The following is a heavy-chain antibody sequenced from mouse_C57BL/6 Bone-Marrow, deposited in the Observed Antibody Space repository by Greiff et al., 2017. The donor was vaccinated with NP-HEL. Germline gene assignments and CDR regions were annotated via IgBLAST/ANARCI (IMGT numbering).Heavy chain of an antibody. CDR3: TGSRSPLDY. CDR2: IRLKSDNYAT. CDR1: GFTFSNYW. J-gene: IGHJ2*01. V-gene: IGHV6-3*01. Sequence: EVQGVESGGGLVQPGGSMKLSCVASGFTFSNYWMNWVRQSPEKGLEWVAQIRLKSDNYATHYAESVKGRFTISRDDSKSSVYLQMNNLRAEDTGIYYCTGSRSPLDYWGQGTTLTVSS.